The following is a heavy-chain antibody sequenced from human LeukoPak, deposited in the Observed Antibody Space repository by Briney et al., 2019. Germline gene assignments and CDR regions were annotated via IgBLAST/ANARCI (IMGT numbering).Heavy chain of an antibody. CDR3: ARVEVERITGTNGVSNYYYYYMDV. V-gene: IGHV1-18*01. J-gene: IGHJ6*03. Sequence: TSVTLSLTCSGSGFTICSYSWIWLPHAPGHGRVGWICTYNSNRNYAYKLQGRVTMTTDTSTNTAYMELRSLRSDDTAVYYCARVEVERITGTNGVSNYYYYYMDVWGKGTTVTVSS. CDR2: ICTYNSNR. CDR1: GSGFTICS. D-gene: IGHD1-7*01.